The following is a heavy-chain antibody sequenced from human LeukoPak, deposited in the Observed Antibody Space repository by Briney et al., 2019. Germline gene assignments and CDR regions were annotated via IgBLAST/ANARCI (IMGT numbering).Heavy chain of an antibody. J-gene: IGHJ4*02. D-gene: IGHD4-17*01. Sequence: SETLSLTCTVSGGSISSYYWSWIRQPPGKGLEWIGYIYYSGSTNYNPSLKSRVTISVDTSKNQFSLKLSSVTAADTAVYYCAGNGYDYGDYDYWGQGTLVTVSS. V-gene: IGHV4-59*08. CDR3: AGNGYDYGDYDY. CDR1: GGSISSYY. CDR2: IYYSGST.